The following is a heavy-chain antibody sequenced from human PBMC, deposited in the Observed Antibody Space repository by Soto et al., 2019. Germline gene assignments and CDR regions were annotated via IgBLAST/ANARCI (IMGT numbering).Heavy chain of an antibody. Sequence: QVPLVESGGGVVQPGRSLRLSCAASGFSFSSYAMHWVRQAPGKGLEWVAVISYGGDNKYYADSVKGRFTISRDNSKNTLYLRMNSLRAEDMAVYYCARDPHSSGWYEWVSMTLSIDFDYWGHGTLVTVSS. V-gene: IGHV3-30-3*01. D-gene: IGHD6-19*01. CDR2: ISYGGDNK. J-gene: IGHJ4*01. CDR1: GFSFSSYA. CDR3: ARDPHSSGWYEWVSMTLSIDFDY.